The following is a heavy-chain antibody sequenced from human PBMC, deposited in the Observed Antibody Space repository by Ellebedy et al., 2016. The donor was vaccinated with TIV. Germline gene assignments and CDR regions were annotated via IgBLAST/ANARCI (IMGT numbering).Heavy chain of an antibody. CDR2: INPNSGGT. CDR1: GYTFTGYY. CDR3: AREDYYGSGSYGDYYYGMDV. D-gene: IGHD3-10*01. J-gene: IGHJ6*02. V-gene: IGHV1-2*02. Sequence: ASVKVSXXASGYTFTGYYMHWVRQAPGQGLEWMGWINPNSGGTNYAQKFQGRVTMTRDTSISTAYMELSRLRSDDTAVYYCAREDYYGSGSYGDYYYGMDVWGQGTTVTVSS.